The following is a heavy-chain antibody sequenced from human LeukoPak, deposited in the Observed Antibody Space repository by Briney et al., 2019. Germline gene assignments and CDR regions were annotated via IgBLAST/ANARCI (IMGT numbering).Heavy chain of an antibody. V-gene: IGHV3-30-3*01. Sequence: GGSLRLSCAASGFTFSTHAIHWVRQAPGQGLEWVAVISYDGINTFYADTVKGRFTISRDNSKNTVYLEMNSLRPEDTAVYYCAKDGKYYYYYYMDVWGKGTTVTVSS. J-gene: IGHJ6*03. D-gene: IGHD4-23*01. CDR2: ISYDGINT. CDR1: GFTFSTHA. CDR3: AKDGKYYYYYYMDV.